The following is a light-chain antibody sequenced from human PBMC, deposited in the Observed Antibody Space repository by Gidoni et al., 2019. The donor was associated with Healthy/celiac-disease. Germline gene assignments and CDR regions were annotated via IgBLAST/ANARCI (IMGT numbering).Light chain of an antibody. CDR2: WAS. CDR3: QQYYSTPPA. Sequence: DIVMTQSPDSLAVSLGARATINCKSSQSVLYRSNNKNYLAWYQQKPGQPPKLLIYWASNREAGVPDRFSGSGSGTDFTLTISSLQAEDVAVYYCQQYYSTPPAFGQGTKVEIK. J-gene: IGKJ1*01. CDR1: QSVLYRSNNKNY. V-gene: IGKV4-1*01.